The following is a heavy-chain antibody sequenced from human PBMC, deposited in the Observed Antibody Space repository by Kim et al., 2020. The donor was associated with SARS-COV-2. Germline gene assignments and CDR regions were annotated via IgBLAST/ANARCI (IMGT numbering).Heavy chain of an antibody. CDR1: GYTFTSYA. J-gene: IGHJ4*02. D-gene: IGHD4-17*01. CDR3: ARGEHWTTVTPAPDY. V-gene: IGHV1-3*01. Sequence: ASVKVSCKASGYTFTSYAMHWVRQAPGQRLEWMGWINAGNGNTKYSQKFQGRVTITRDTSASTAYMELSSLRSEDTAVYYCARGEHWTTVTPAPDYWGQGTLVTVSS. CDR2: INAGNGNT.